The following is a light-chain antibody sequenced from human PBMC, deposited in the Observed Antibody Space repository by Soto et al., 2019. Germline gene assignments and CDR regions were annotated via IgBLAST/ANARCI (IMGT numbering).Light chain of an antibody. J-gene: IGLJ1*01. Sequence: SELDQPAYVYRLHGQSLPIISNEDSSEVGGFDHVSWYQQHPGKVPRLLIYDVSSRPSGVSDRFSGSKSGNTASLTISWFQAEDEADYYCSSFTTTYSCVFGTVTKFTVL. CDR3: SSFTTTYSCV. CDR1: SSEVGGFDH. V-gene: IGLV2-14*03. CDR2: DVS.